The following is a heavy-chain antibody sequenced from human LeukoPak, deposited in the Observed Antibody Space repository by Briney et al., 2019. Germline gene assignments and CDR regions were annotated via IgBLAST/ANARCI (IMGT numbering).Heavy chain of an antibody. D-gene: IGHD4-17*01. V-gene: IGHV3-11*01. J-gene: IGHJ5*01. CDR3: ARGARRYGDFDS. Sequence: PGGSLRLSCAASGFTFSDDYMSWIRQAPGKGLEWVSYIANSGRTFYYADSVKGRFTISRDNTKKSLYLQMNNLRAEDTAIYYCARGARRYGDFDSWGQGTLVTVS. CDR1: GFTFSDDY. CDR2: IANSGRTF.